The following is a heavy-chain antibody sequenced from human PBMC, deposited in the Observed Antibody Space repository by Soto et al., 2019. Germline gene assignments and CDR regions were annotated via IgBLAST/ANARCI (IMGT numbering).Heavy chain of an antibody. V-gene: IGHV4-61*08. J-gene: IGHJ6*02. D-gene: IGHD3-9*01. CDR2: IYYSGST. CDR3: ARGGVENYDILTGRDYYYYGMDV. CDR1: GGSISSGDYY. Sequence: SETLSLTCTVSGGSISSGDYYWSWIRQPPGKGLEWIGYIYYSGSTNYNPSLKSRVTISVDTSKNQFSLKLSSVTAADTAVYYCARGGVENYDILTGRDYYYYGMDVWGQGTTVTVSS.